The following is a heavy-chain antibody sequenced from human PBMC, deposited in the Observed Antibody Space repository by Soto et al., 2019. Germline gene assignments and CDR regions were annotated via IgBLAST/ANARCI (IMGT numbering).Heavy chain of an antibody. D-gene: IGHD3-9*01. CDR1: GFNLSHPW. CDR2: IKSKTDGGTA. J-gene: IGHJ4*02. CDR3: TTGIYYDILTGYHNVAY. V-gene: IGHV3-15*01. Sequence: EVQLEESGGGLGKPGGSLRLSCAASGFNLSHPWMTWVRQAAGKGLEWVGQIKSKTDGGTAEYAAPVKGRFTISRDDSKNTVYLQMNSLKPEDTAVYYCTTGIYYDILTGYHNVAYWGQGTLVTVSS.